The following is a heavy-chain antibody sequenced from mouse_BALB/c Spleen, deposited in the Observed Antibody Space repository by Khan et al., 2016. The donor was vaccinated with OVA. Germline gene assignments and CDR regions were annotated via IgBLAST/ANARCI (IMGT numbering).Heavy chain of an antibody. D-gene: IGHD1-2*01. Sequence: EVQLQESGPGLVKPSQSLSLTCTVPGYSITSGYGWNWIRQFPGNKLEWMGYISYRGSNNYKPSLKSRISITRETSKNQFFLQLNSETTETNATYYCASTARITSWGQGTTLTVSS. CDR3: ASTARITS. V-gene: IGHV3-2*02. J-gene: IGHJ2*01. CDR1: GYSITSGYG. CDR2: ISYRGSN.